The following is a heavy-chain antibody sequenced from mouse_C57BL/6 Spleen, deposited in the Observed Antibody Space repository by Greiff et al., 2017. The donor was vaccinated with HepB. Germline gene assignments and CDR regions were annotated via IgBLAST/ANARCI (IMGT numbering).Heavy chain of an antibody. J-gene: IGHJ1*03. Sequence: VQLQQSGAELVRPGASVTLSCKASGYTFTDYEMHWVKQTPVHGLEWIGAIDPETGGTAYNQKFKGKAILTADKSSSTAYMALRSLTSEDSAVYYCTRDYGSSYGTDWDFDVWGTGTTVTGSS. D-gene: IGHD1-1*01. CDR2: IDPETGGT. V-gene: IGHV1-15*01. CDR3: TRDYGSSYGTDWDFDV. CDR1: GYTFTDYE.